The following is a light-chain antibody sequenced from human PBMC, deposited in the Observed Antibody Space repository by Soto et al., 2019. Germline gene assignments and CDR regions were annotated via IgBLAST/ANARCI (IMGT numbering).Light chain of an antibody. CDR3: QQRSTWPLT. V-gene: IGKV3-11*01. CDR1: QSVSTY. J-gene: IGKJ4*02. Sequence: EILWTQSPATLSLSAWERATLSCRTSQSVSTYLAWYQQKPGQAPRLLIYDASNRATGIPHRFSGSWSGTDVTRSISSLEHEDLAVYFCQQRSTWPLTLGGGTKVDIK. CDR2: DAS.